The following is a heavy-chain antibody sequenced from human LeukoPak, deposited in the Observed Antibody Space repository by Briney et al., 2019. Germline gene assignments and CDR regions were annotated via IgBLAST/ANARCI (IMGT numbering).Heavy chain of an antibody. CDR2: INAGNGNT. CDR3: ARDGSLLISSSWYNWFDP. CDR1: GYTFTSYA. J-gene: IGHJ5*02. Sequence: GASVKVSCKASGYTFTSYAMHWVRQAPGQRLEWMGWINAGNGNTKYSQKFQGRVTITRDTSASTAYMELGSLRSEDTAVYYCARDGSLLISSSWYNWFDPWGQGTLVTVSS. V-gene: IGHV1-3*01. D-gene: IGHD6-13*01.